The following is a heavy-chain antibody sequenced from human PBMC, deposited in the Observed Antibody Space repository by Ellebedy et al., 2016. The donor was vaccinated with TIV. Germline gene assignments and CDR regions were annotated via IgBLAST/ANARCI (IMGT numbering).Heavy chain of an antibody. Sequence: GESLKISCAASGFSFSSHGMHWVRQAPGKGLVGVSQINLDGSAIIYADSVEGRFTISRDNAKNKLFVQMNSLSAEDTAQYYCARRNPSGYDPFLDSWGQGTLVTVSS. CDR1: GFSFSSHG. CDR3: ARRNPSGYDPFLDS. V-gene: IGHV3-74*01. J-gene: IGHJ4*02. D-gene: IGHD5-12*01. CDR2: INLDGSAI.